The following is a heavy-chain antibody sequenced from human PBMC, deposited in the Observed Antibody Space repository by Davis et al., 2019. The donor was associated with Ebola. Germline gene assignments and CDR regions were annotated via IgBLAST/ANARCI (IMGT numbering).Heavy chain of an antibody. Sequence: SVKVSCKASGCTFSSYAISWVRQAPGQGLEWMGGIIPIFGTANYAQKFQGRVTITADKSTSTAYMELSSLTIDDTAVYYCARGYSPKCRGGDCVNDFWGQGTLVTVSS. CDR2: IIPIFGTA. V-gene: IGHV1-69*06. CDR1: GCTFSSYA. CDR3: ARGYSPKCRGGDCVNDF. J-gene: IGHJ4*02. D-gene: IGHD2-21*02.